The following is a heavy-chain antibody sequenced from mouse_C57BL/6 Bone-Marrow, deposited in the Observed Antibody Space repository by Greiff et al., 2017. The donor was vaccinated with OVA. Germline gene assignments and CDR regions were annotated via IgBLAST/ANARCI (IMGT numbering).Heavy chain of an antibody. CDR2: IYPRSGNT. V-gene: IGHV1-81*01. Sequence: VQLQQSGAELARPGASVKLSCKASGYTFTSYGISWVKQRTGQGLEWIGEIYPRSGNTYYNEKFKGKATLTADKSSSTAYMELRSLTSEDSAVYFCARGDYYGSSDGDWYFDVWGTGTTVTVSA. J-gene: IGHJ1*03. CDR1: GYTFTSYG. D-gene: IGHD1-1*01. CDR3: ARGDYYGSSDGDWYFDV.